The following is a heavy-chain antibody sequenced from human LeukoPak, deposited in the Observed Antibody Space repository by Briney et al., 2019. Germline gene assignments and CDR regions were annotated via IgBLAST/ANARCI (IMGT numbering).Heavy chain of an antibody. CDR2: ISSSSSYI. CDR1: GFTFSSYA. J-gene: IGHJ4*02. V-gene: IGHV3-21*01. D-gene: IGHD2-2*01. CDR3: AREGGYCSSTSCYFDY. Sequence: PGGSLRLSCAASGFTFSSYAMSWVRQAPGKGLEWVSSISSSSSYIYYADSVKGRFTISRDNAKNSLYLQMNSLRAEDTAVYYCAREGGYCSSTSCYFDYWGQGTLVTVSS.